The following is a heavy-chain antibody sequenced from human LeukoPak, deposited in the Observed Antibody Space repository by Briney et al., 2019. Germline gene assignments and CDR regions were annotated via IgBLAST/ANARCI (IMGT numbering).Heavy chain of an antibody. CDR2: IYYSGST. J-gene: IGHJ4*02. V-gene: IGHV4-59*08. CDR1: GGSISSYY. D-gene: IGHD5-12*01. Sequence: SETLSPTCTVSGGSISSYYWSWIRQPPGKGLEWIGYIYYSGSTNYNPSLKSRVTISVDTSKNQFSLKLSSVTAADTAVYYCARHHSDYVSFFDYWGQGTLVTVSS. CDR3: ARHHSDYVSFFDY.